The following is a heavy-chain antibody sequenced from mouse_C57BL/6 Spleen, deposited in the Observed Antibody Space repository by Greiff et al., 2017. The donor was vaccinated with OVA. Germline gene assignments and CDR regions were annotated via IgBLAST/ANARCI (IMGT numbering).Heavy chain of an antibody. V-gene: IGHV14-3*01. CDR3: VITTVVAPLNFDV. CDR2: IDPANGNT. D-gene: IGHD1-1*01. Sequence: EVKLVESVAELVRPGASVKLSCTASGFNIKNTYMHWVKQRPEQGLEWIGRIDPANGNTKYAPKFQGKATITADTSSNTAYLQLSSLTSEDTAIYYCVITTVVAPLNFDVWGTGTTVTVSS. CDR1: GFNIKNTY. J-gene: IGHJ1*03.